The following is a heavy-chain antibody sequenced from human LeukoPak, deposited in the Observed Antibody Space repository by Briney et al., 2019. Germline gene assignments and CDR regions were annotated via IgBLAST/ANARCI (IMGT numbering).Heavy chain of an antibody. CDR3: AREDGYCSGGNCYSYFDS. D-gene: IGHD2-15*01. CDR1: GFTVSSNY. Sequence: PGGSLRLSCAASGFTVSSNYMSWVRQAPGKGLEWVAYIKKTGSETYYVDSVKGRFTITRDNTRNSLFLQMYSLRAEDTAVYFCAREDGYCSGGNCYSYFDSWGQGTLVTVSS. V-gene: IGHV3-7*01. CDR2: IKKTGSET. J-gene: IGHJ4*02.